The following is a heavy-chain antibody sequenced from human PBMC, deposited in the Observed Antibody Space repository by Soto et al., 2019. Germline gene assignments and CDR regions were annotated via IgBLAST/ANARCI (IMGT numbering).Heavy chain of an antibody. CDR1: GGTFSSYA. CDR2: IIPIFGTA. CDR3: ASGVVPAAIAGPFDY. J-gene: IGHJ4*02. V-gene: IGHV1-69*01. Sequence: QVQLVQSGAEVKKPGSSVKVSCKASGGTFSSYAISWVRQAPGQGLEWMGGIIPIFGTANYAQKFQGRVTITADESTSTAYRELSSLRSEDTAVYYCASGVVPAAIAGPFDYWCQGTLVTVSS. D-gene: IGHD2-2*02.